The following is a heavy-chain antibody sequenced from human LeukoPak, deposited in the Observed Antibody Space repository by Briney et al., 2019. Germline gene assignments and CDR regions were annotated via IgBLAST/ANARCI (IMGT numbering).Heavy chain of an antibody. V-gene: IGHV4-38-2*02. CDR3: ASHGTTPNDGDY. CDR1: GYSISSGYY. Sequence: PSETLSLTCTVSGYSISSGYYWGWIRQPPGKGLEWIGSIYHSGSTFYNPSLKSRVTISVDTSKNQFSLKLSSVTAADTAVYYCASHGTTPNDGDYWGQGTLVTVSS. J-gene: IGHJ4*02. CDR2: IYHSGST. D-gene: IGHD1-1*01.